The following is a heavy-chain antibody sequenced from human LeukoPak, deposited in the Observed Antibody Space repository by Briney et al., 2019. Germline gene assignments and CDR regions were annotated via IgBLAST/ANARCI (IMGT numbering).Heavy chain of an antibody. Sequence: GGSLRLSCAASGFTFSDYYMSWIRQAPGKGLEWVSYISSSGSTIYYADSVKGRFTISRDNAKNSLYLQMNSLRAEDTVVYYCARTPTAYSSGWYAADAFDIWGQGTMVTVSS. V-gene: IGHV3-11*01. D-gene: IGHD6-19*01. CDR1: GFTFSDYY. CDR3: ARTPTAYSSGWYAADAFDI. CDR2: ISSSGSTI. J-gene: IGHJ3*02.